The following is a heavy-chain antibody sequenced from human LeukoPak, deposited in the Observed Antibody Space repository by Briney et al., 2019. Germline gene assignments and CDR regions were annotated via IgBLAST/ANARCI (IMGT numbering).Heavy chain of an antibody. CDR3: AKDLLSTVEAYYFDY. V-gene: IGHV3-21*01. Sequence: GGSLRLSCAASGFTFSSYSMNWVRQAPGKGLEWVSSISSSSSYIYYADSVKGRFTISRDNSKNTLYLQMNSLRAEDTAVYYCAKDLLSTVEAYYFDYWGQGTLVTVSS. J-gene: IGHJ4*02. CDR2: ISSSSSYI. D-gene: IGHD4-11*01. CDR1: GFTFSSYS.